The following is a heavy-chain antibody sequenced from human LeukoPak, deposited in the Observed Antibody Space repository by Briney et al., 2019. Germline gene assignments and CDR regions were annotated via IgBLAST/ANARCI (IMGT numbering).Heavy chain of an antibody. CDR1: GFTFSTYA. Sequence: PGRSLRLSCAASGFTFSTYAMNWVRQAPGKGLEWVAVISYDGRHNYYADSVKGRFTISRDNSKNTLYLQMNSLRDEDSAAYYCARVYLESLTAGYFDHWGQGTLVTVSP. CDR2: ISYDGRHN. V-gene: IGHV3-30*04. D-gene: IGHD2-8*01. CDR3: ARVYLESLTAGYFDH. J-gene: IGHJ4*02.